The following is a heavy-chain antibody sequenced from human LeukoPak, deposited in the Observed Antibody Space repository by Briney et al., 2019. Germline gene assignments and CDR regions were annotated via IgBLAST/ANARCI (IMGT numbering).Heavy chain of an antibody. CDR2: IYSGGST. CDR1: GSTVSSNY. J-gene: IGHJ4*02. CDR3: ARAAYCGGDCFGALDY. Sequence: GGSLRLSCAASGSTVSSNYMSWVCQAPGKGLEWVSVIYSGGSTYYADSVKGRFTISRDNSKNTLYLQMNSLRAEDTAVYYCARAAYCGGDCFGALDYWGQGTLVTVSS. D-gene: IGHD2-21*02. V-gene: IGHV3-53*01.